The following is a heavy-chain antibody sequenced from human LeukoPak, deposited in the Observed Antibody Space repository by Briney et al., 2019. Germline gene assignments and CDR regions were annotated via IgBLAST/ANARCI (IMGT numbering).Heavy chain of an antibody. V-gene: IGHV1-2*02. CDR3: ASGGYSSGWTDYYYFDY. CDR2: INPNSGGT. Sequence: GASVKVSCKASGYTFTDYYMHWVRRAPGQGLEWMGWINPNSGGTKYAQKFQGRVTMTRDTSISTAYMELSRLRSDDPAVYYCASGGYSSGWTDYYYFDYWGQGTLVTVSS. CDR1: GYTFTDYY. J-gene: IGHJ4*02. D-gene: IGHD6-19*01.